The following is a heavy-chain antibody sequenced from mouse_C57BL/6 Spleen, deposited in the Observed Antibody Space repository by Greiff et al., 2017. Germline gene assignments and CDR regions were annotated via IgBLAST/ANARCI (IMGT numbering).Heavy chain of an antibody. CDR3: ASPFYGSSYDYAMDY. CDR1: GYAFSSYW. V-gene: IGHV1-80*01. CDR2: IYPGDGDT. D-gene: IGHD1-1*01. Sequence: QVQLQQSGAELVKPGASVKISCKASGYAFSSYWMNWVKQRPGKGLEWIGQIYPGDGDTNYNGKFKGKATLTADKSSSTAYMQLSSLTSEDSAVYCCASPFYGSSYDYAMDYWGQGTSVTVSS. J-gene: IGHJ4*01.